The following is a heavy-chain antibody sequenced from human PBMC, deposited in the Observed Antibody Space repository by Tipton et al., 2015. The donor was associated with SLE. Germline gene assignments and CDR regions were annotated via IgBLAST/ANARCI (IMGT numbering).Heavy chain of an antibody. CDR2: IYSGGST. D-gene: IGHD4/OR15-4a*01. CDR1: GFTVSSNY. J-gene: IGHJ6*03. CDR3: ARDGANSYYMDV. V-gene: IGHV3-66*02. Sequence: SLRLSCAASGFTVSSNYMSWVRQAPGKGLEWVSVIYSGGSTYYADSVKGRFTISRDNSKNTLYLQMNSLRAEDTAVYYCARDGANSYYMDVWGKGSPVTVPS.